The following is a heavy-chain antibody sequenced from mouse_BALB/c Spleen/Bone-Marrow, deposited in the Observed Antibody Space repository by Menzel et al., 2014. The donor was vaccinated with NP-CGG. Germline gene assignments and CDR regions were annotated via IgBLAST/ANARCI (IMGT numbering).Heavy chain of an antibody. Sequence: EVMLAESGGGLVKPGGSLKLSCAASGFAFSSYDMSWVRQTPEKRLEWVAYISSGGGSTYYPDTVKGRFTISRDNAKNTLYLQMSSLKSEETAMYYCARQSRAWFAYWGQGTLVTVSA. D-gene: IGHD1-1*01. V-gene: IGHV5-12-1*01. J-gene: IGHJ3*01. CDR3: ARQSRAWFAY. CDR1: GFAFSSYD. CDR2: ISSGGGST.